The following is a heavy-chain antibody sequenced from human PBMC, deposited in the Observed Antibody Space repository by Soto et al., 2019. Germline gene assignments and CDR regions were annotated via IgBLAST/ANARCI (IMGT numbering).Heavy chain of an antibody. D-gene: IGHD2-2*01. J-gene: IGHJ5*02. CDR2: ISAYNGNT. CDR3: ARGGGDCSSTSCYFGWFDP. Sequence: ASVKVSCKASGYTFTSYGISRVRQAPGQGLEWMGWISAYNGNTNYAQKLQGRVTMTTDTSTSTAYMELRSLRSDDTAVYYCARGGGDCSSTSCYFGWFDPWGQGTLVTVSS. V-gene: IGHV1-18*04. CDR1: GYTFTSYG.